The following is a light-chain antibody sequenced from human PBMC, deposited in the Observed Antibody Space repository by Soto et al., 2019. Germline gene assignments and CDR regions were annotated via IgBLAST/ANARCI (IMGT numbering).Light chain of an antibody. V-gene: IGLV1-44*01. J-gene: IGLJ3*02. CDR3: AAWDDGLNGWV. CDR1: YSNIGDNT. CDR2: SDD. Sequence: QSAVTQPPSASGTPGQRVTISCSGTYSNIGDNTVNWYQQVPGTAPKLLIYSDDQRPSGVPDRFSGSRSGSSASLAISGLQSDDEADYYCAAWDDGLNGWVFGGGTKLTVL.